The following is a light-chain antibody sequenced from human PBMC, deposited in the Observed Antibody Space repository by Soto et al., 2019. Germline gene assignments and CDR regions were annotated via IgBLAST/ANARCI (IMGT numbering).Light chain of an antibody. CDR3: QNYNSYSEA. CDR2: DVS. V-gene: IGKV1-5*01. J-gene: IGKJ1*01. CDR1: QSISSW. Sequence: DIQMTQSPSTLSASVGDRVTITCRASQSISSWLAWYQQKPGKAPKLLIYDVSSLESGVPSRFSGSGSGTEFTLTISSLQPDDFATYYCQNYNSYSEAFGQGTKVDIK.